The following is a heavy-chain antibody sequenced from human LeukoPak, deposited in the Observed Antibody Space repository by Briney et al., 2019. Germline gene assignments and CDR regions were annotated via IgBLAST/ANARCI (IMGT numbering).Heavy chain of an antibody. Sequence: GGSLRLSCAASGFTFSSYAINWVRQAPGKGLEWVSVISGSGGTTYYADSVKGRFTISRDNAKNSLYLQMNSLRAEDTAVYYCASPEWLPDSIDIWGQGTMVTVSS. V-gene: IGHV3-23*01. CDR3: ASPEWLPDSIDI. CDR1: GFTFSSYA. CDR2: ISGSGGTT. J-gene: IGHJ3*02. D-gene: IGHD3-3*01.